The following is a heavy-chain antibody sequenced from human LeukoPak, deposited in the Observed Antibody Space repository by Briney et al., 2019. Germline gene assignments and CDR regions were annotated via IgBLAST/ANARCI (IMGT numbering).Heavy chain of an antibody. CDR1: GFSFSTYS. CDR2: ISSSSSTI. J-gene: IGHJ4*02. Sequence: GGSLRLSCAASGFSFSTYSMNWVRQAPGKGLEWVSYISSSSSTIFYADSVKGRFTISRDNANNSLYLQMNSLRDEDTAVYYCARGIYGSGTYYPYNYWGQGTLVTVSS. CDR3: ARGIYGSGTYYPYNY. D-gene: IGHD3-10*01. V-gene: IGHV3-48*02.